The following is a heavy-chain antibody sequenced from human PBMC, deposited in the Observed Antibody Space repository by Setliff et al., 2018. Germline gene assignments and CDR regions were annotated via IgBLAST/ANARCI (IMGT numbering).Heavy chain of an antibody. CDR3: AREEVGRYSSGWYISSDNWFDP. CDR1: GYTFTSYD. J-gene: IGHJ5*02. V-gene: IGHV1-8*02. CDR2: MNPNSGNT. D-gene: IGHD6-19*01. Sequence: ASVKVFCKASGYTFTSYDINWMRPASGQGLEWMGWMNPNSGNTGSTQKFQGRVTMTRDTSISTAYMELSRLRSDDTAVYYCAREEVGRYSSGWYISSDNWFDPWGQGTLVTVSS.